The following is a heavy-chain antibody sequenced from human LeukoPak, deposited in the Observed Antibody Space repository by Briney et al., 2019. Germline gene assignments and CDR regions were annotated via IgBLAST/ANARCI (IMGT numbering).Heavy chain of an antibody. V-gene: IGHV3-53*01. CDR3: ARALHDYVDEHYFDF. Sequence: GGSLRLSCAASGLTVSNSFLGWVRQAPGKGLEWLALMYSGGNKYLADSVKGRFSISRDNSKNTISLQMNNLRVEDTAIYFCARALHDYVDEHYFDFWGQGILVTVSS. CDR1: GLTVSNSF. CDR2: MYSGGNK. J-gene: IGHJ4*02. D-gene: IGHD3-10*02.